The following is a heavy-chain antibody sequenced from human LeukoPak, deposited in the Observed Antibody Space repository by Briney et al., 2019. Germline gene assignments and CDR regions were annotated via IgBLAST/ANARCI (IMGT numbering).Heavy chain of an antibody. V-gene: IGHV3-9*03. CDR2: ISWNSGSI. Sequence: GGSLRLSCAASGFTFDDYAMHWVRQAPGKGLEWVSGISWNSGSIGYADSVKGRFTISRDNAKNSLYLQMNSLRAEDMALYYCAKDIWDGSGSYYKGFDYWGQGTLVTVSS. CDR3: AKDIWDGSGSYYKGFDY. D-gene: IGHD3-10*01. CDR1: GFTFDDYA. J-gene: IGHJ4*02.